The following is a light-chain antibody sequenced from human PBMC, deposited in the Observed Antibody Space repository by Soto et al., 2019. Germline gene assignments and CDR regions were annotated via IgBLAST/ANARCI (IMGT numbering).Light chain of an antibody. CDR2: EVS. Sequence: QSVLTQPPSASGSPGQSVTISCTGTSSDVGGYNYVSWYQQHPGKAPKLIFYEVSNRPPGLSDRFSGSKSGTTASLTISGLQAEDEADYFCSSYTTNKTLLFGGGTKVTVL. CDR1: SSDVGGYNY. CDR3: SSYTTNKTLL. V-gene: IGLV2-14*01. J-gene: IGLJ2*01.